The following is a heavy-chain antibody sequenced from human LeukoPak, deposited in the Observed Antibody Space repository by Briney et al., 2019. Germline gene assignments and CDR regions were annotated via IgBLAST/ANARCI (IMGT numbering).Heavy chain of an antibody. J-gene: IGHJ2*01. CDR3: ERLVTINTVTTARYWYFDL. D-gene: IGHD4-17*01. CDR1: SGSISSSSYY. Sequence: PSETLSLTCTVSSGSISSSSYYWGWIRQPPGKGLEWIGSSYYSGSTYYNPSLKSRVTISVDTSKNQFSLKLSSVTAADTAVYFCERLVTINTVTTARYWYFDLWGRGTLVTVSS. CDR2: SYYSGST. V-gene: IGHV4-39*01.